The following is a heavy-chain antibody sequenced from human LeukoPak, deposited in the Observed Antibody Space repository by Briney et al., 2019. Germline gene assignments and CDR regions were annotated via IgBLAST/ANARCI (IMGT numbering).Heavy chain of an antibody. CDR2: IYYSGST. V-gene: IGHV4-59*01. J-gene: IGHJ4*02. CDR3: ARDYGYFDY. Sequence: SDTLSLTCTVSGGSISSYYWSWIRQPPGKGLECIGYIYYSGSTNYNPSLKSRVTISVDTSKNQFSLKLSSVTAADTAVYSCARDYGYFDYWGQGTLVTVSS. D-gene: IGHD3-10*01. CDR1: GGSISSYY.